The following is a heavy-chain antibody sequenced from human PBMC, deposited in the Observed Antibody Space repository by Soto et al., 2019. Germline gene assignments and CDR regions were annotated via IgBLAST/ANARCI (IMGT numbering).Heavy chain of an antibody. CDR2: IYYSGST. V-gene: IGHV4-59*01. CDR3: ARDRAGIAAAGFDP. J-gene: IGHJ5*02. D-gene: IGHD6-13*01. CDR1: CGSISSSY. Sequence: SETLTLTCTVSCGSISSSYWSWIRQPPGNGLEWIGYIYYSGSTNYNPYLNSRVTISVDTSKNQFSLKLSSVTAADTAVYYCARDRAGIAAAGFDPWGQGTLVTVS.